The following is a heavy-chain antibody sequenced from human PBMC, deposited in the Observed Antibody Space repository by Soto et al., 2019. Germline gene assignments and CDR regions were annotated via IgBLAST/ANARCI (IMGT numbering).Heavy chain of an antibody. CDR1: GLSLSTRGVG. CDR3: AHRRSAAAGSGFDY. J-gene: IGHJ4*02. V-gene: IGHV2-5*02. CDR2: IFWDGDE. D-gene: IGHD6-13*01. Sequence: QITLKESGPTLVKPTQPLTLTCTFPGLSLSTRGVGVGWIRQPPGKALEWLALIFWDGDERYSPSLKSKLTITTDTSKNQVVLTMTNMDPVDTGTYYCAHRRSAAAGSGFDYWGQGTLVTVSP.